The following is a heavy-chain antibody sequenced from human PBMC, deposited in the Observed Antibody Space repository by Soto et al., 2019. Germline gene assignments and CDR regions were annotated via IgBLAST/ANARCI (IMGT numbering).Heavy chain of an antibody. Sequence: EVQLAESGGGLAQPGGSLRLSCAASGFTLSGYPMDWFRQAPGKGLEYVSGISSNGVGTYYANSVQRRCTISRDNSKNTVYLQMGSLRPEDMAVYYCARRARPDFYYMDVWGKGTTVTVS. V-gene: IGHV3-64*01. D-gene: IGHD6-6*01. CDR3: ARRARPDFYYMDV. CDR1: GFTLSGYP. J-gene: IGHJ6*03. CDR2: ISSNGVGT.